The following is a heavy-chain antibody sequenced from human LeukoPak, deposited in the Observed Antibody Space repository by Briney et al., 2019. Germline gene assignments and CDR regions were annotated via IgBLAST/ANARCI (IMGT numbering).Heavy chain of an antibody. CDR1: GFSFNNYR. Sequence: GGSLRLSCVASGFSFNNYRMTWVRQAPGKGLEWVANIKQDGSEKQYVDSVKGRFAISRDNAKKSLYLQINTLRAEDTAVYYCVRGPHIAATSYWGQGTLVTGSS. CDR3: VRGPHIAATSY. CDR2: IKQDGSEK. D-gene: IGHD6-25*01. V-gene: IGHV3-7*03. J-gene: IGHJ4*02.